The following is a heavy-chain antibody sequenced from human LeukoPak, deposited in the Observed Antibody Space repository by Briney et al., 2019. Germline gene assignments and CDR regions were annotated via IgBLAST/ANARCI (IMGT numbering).Heavy chain of an antibody. CDR2: ISSSSSYI. CDR1: GFTFSTCS. CDR3: ARDEVCDF. J-gene: IGHJ4*02. V-gene: IGHV3-21*01. Sequence: KPGGSLRLSCAASGFTFSTCSMNWVRQAPGQGLEWVSSISSSSSYIYYADSVKGRFTISRDNAKNSLFLQMNSLRAEDTAVYYCARDEVCDFWGQGTLVTVSS. D-gene: IGHD1-14*01.